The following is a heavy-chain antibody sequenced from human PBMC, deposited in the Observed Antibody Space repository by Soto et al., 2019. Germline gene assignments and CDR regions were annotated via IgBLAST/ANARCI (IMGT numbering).Heavy chain of an antibody. Sequence: EVQLAESGGGLAQPGGSLRLSCAASGFTFSGYAMDWVRQAPGKGLEYVSGISSNGVGTYYAKSVQGRFTISRDNSKNTVYLQMGSLRPEDMAVYYCARRARPDFYYMDVWGKGTTVTVSS. V-gene: IGHV3-64*01. CDR3: ARRARPDFYYMDV. CDR2: ISSNGVGT. D-gene: IGHD6-6*01. CDR1: GFTFSGYA. J-gene: IGHJ6*03.